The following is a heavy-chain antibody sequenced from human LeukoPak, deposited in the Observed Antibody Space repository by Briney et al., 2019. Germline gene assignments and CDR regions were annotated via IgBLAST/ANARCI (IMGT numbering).Heavy chain of an antibody. Sequence: GASLQISCQCSGYSFTSSWIGWVRQLTGKGLEWMGIIYPVDSDTKYSPSFQGQVTISADKSISTAFLQWSSLKASDTAMYYCARPSGTYNRFDYWGQGTLVTVSS. D-gene: IGHD1-26*01. CDR1: GYSFTSSW. J-gene: IGHJ4*02. CDR2: IYPVDSDT. CDR3: ARPSGTYNRFDY. V-gene: IGHV5-51*01.